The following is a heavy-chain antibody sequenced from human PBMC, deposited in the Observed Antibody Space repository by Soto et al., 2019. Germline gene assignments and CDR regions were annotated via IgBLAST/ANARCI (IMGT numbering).Heavy chain of an antibody. Sequence: EVQLLESGGGLVQPGGSLRLSCAASGFTFSSYAMSWVRQAPGKGLEWVSAISGSGGSTYYADSVKGRFTISRDNSKNTPYLQMNSMRAEDTAVDYCATDAVVVTNYWYFDLWGRGTLVTVSS. J-gene: IGHJ2*01. V-gene: IGHV3-23*01. CDR2: ISGSGGST. CDR3: ATDAVVVTNYWYFDL. D-gene: IGHD3-22*01. CDR1: GFTFSSYA.